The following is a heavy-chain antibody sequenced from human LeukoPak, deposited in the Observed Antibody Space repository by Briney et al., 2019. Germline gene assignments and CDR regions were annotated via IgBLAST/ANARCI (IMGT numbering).Heavy chain of an antibody. D-gene: IGHD3-10*01. CDR3: TRVRPGSGSYYNYADY. CDR2: IRSKAYGGTT. Sequence: GGSLRLSCTASGFTFGDYAMSWVRQAPGKGLEWVGFIRSKAYGGTTEYAASVKGRFTISRDDSKSIAYLQMNSLKTEDTAVYYCTRVRPGSGSYYNYADYWGQGTLVTVSS. V-gene: IGHV3-49*04. CDR1: GFTFGDYA. J-gene: IGHJ4*02.